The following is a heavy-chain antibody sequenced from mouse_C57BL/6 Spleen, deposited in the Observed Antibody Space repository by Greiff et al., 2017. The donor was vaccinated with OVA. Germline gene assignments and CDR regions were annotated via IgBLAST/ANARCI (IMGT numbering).Heavy chain of an antibody. J-gene: IGHJ3*01. D-gene: IGHD2-2*01. CDR3: ANFYYGYDAWFAY. CDR1: GYTFTDYY. CDR2: INPNNGGT. Sequence: EVKLQQSGPELVKPGASVKISCKASGYTFTDYYMNWVKQSHGKSLEWIGDINPNNGGTSYNQKFKGKATLTVDKSSSTAYMELRSLTSEDSAVYYCANFYYGYDAWFAYWGQGTLVTVSA. V-gene: IGHV1-26*01.